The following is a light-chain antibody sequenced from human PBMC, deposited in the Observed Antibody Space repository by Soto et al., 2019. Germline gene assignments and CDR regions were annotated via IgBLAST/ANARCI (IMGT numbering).Light chain of an antibody. J-gene: IGKJ1*01. V-gene: IGKV3-15*01. Sequence: EVVMTQSPATLSVSPGERATLSCRASQSVSTNLAWYQQKPGQTPRLLIYGASTRATGIPARFSGSGSGTDFTLTISSLQSEDLAIYYCQQYNDWRTFGQGTKVESK. CDR1: QSVSTN. CDR2: GAS. CDR3: QQYNDWRT.